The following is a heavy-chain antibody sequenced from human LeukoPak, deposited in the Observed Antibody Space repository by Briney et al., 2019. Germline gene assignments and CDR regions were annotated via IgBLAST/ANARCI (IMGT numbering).Heavy chain of an antibody. J-gene: IGHJ4*02. CDR1: GFTFSSYA. CDR3: ARRGTLLWFGAFPEYYFDY. Sequence: PGGSLRLSCAASGFTFSSYAMHWVRQAPGKGLEWVSSISSSSSYIYYADSVKGRFTISRDNAKNSLYLQMNSLRAEDTAVYYCARRGTLLWFGAFPEYYFDYWGQGTLVTVSS. V-gene: IGHV3-21*01. CDR2: ISSSSSYI. D-gene: IGHD3-10*01.